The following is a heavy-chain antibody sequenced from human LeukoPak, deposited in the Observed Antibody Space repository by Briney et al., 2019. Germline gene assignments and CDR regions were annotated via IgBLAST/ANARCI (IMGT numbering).Heavy chain of an antibody. D-gene: IGHD3-10*01. V-gene: IGHV3-23*01. J-gene: IGHJ4*02. Sequence: GGSLRLSCAASGFTFTNYAMSWVRQAPGKGLEWVSTISDSGGSTYYADSVKGRFTISRDNSKNTLYLQMNSLRAEDTAVYYCAKVDPVGIKYFDYWGQGTLVTVSS. CDR1: GFTFTNYA. CDR3: AKVDPVGIKYFDY. CDR2: ISDSGGST.